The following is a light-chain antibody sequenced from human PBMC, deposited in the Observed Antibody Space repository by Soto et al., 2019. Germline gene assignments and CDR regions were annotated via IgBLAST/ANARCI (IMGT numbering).Light chain of an antibody. Sequence: DIQMTQSPSTLSASVGDRVTITCRASQSISSWLAWYQQKPGKAPKLLIYKASSLQTGVPSRFSGSGSGTEFTLSISSLEPDDSATYYCQQYNSPWTFGHGTKVEIK. CDR3: QQYNSPWT. CDR2: KAS. CDR1: QSISSW. J-gene: IGKJ1*01. V-gene: IGKV1-5*03.